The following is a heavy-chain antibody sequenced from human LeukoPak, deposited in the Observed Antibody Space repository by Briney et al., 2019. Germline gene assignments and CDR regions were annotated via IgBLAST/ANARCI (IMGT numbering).Heavy chain of an antibody. Sequence: GGSLRLSCAASEFTFSSYNMNWVRQAPGKGLEWLSSISSSSAYIYYADSVKGRFTISRDNAKNSLYLQMNSLRAEDTAVYYCAREMFWSGYFSNLHFDYWGQGALVTVSS. CDR2: ISSSSAYI. CDR3: AREMFWSGYFSNLHFDY. J-gene: IGHJ4*02. D-gene: IGHD3-3*01. CDR1: EFTFSSYN. V-gene: IGHV3-21*01.